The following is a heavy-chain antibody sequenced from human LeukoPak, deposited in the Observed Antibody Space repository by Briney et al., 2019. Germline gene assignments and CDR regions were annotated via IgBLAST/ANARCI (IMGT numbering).Heavy chain of an antibody. V-gene: IGHV1-8*03. Sequence: ASVKVSCKASGYTFNSYDIIWVRQATGQGLEWMGWMNPNSGNTGYAQKFQGRVTITRNTSISTAYMELSSLRSEDTAVYYCATYCSSTSCPYNWFDPWGQGTLVTVSS. CDR1: GYTFNSYD. CDR2: MNPNSGNT. CDR3: ATYCSSTSCPYNWFDP. J-gene: IGHJ5*02. D-gene: IGHD2-2*01.